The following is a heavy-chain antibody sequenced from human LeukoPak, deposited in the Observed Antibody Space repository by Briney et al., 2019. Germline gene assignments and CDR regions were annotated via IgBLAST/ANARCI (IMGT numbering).Heavy chain of an antibody. CDR1: GFNFDDYG. V-gene: IGHV3-20*04. Sequence: PGGSLRLSCAASGFNFDDYGMTWVRQAPGRGLVWVSGVNWSGSSTNYADSVKGRFTISRDSATNSLYLQMNSLRAEDTALYYCARAHNYDGRDYYYAFSDYWGQGTLVTVSS. J-gene: IGHJ4*02. CDR2: VNWSGSST. CDR3: ARAHNYDGRDYYYAFSDY. D-gene: IGHD3-22*01.